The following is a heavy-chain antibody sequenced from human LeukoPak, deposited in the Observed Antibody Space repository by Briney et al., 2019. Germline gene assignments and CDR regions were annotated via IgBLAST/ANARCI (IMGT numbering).Heavy chain of an antibody. CDR2: INTDGSTT. Sequence: GGSLRLSCAASGFTFSSYWMHWVRHAPGKGLVWVSRINTDGSTTTYADSVKGRFAISRDNAKSTLYLHMNSLRAEDTATYYCAKARGGSYYDAFEIWGQGTMVSVSS. CDR3: AKARGGSYYDAFEI. V-gene: IGHV3-74*01. J-gene: IGHJ3*02. CDR1: GFTFSSYW. D-gene: IGHD3-22*01.